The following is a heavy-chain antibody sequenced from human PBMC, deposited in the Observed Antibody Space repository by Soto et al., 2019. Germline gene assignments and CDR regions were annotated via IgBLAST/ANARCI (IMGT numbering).Heavy chain of an antibody. CDR3: ARAEIVVVPAGVGFDP. CDR1: GGFISSSEHH. Sequence: SEDRPLTNTVSGGFISSSEHHWGWLRQQPGKGLEWIGNIYYSGSTYYNPSLKSRVTISVDTSKNQFSLKLSSVTAADTAVYYCARAEIVVVPAGVGFDPWGQGTLVTVS. D-gene: IGHD2-2*01. CDR2: IYYSGST. J-gene: IGHJ5*02. V-gene: IGHV4-39*01.